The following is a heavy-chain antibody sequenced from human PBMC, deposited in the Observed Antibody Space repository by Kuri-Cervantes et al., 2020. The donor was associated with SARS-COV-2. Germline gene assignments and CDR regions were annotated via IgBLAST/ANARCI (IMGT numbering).Heavy chain of an antibody. CDR1: GYTLTELS. Sequence: ASVKVSCKVSGYTLTELSMHWVRQAPGKGLEWMGGFDPEDGETIYAQKFQGRVTMTEDTSTDTAYMELSSLRSEDTAVYYCARGDDSSGYYSPRGESGAFDIWGQGTMVTVSS. CDR3: ARGDDSSGYYSPRGESGAFDI. J-gene: IGHJ3*02. CDR2: FDPEDGET. V-gene: IGHV1-24*01. D-gene: IGHD3-22*01.